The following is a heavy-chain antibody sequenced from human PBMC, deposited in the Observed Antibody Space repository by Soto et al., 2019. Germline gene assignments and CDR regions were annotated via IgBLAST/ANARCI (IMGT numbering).Heavy chain of an antibody. CDR1: ADSFSSYG. Sequence: QVQLVQSGAEVKEPGSAVKVSCKAPADSFSSYGISWVRQAPGQGLEWMGGIIPIFGTTNYAESFQGRVTITADESTNTAYMELSSLRSEDTALYYCARVFPDGWVEPGVVRGYLDTWGRGTLVTVSS. CDR3: ARVFPDGWVEPGVVRGYLDT. D-gene: IGHD3-3*01. V-gene: IGHV1-69*01. CDR2: IIPIFGTT. J-gene: IGHJ4*02.